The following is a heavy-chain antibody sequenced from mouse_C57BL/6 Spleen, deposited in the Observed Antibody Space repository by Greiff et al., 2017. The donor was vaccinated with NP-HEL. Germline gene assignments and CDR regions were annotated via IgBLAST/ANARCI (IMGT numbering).Heavy chain of an antibody. D-gene: IGHD2-4*01. CDR1: GYTFTDYY. V-gene: IGHV1-26*01. CDR3: AKAYYDYDEAMDY. CDR2: INPNNGGT. J-gene: IGHJ4*01. Sequence: VQLQQSGPELVKPGASVKISCKASGYTFTDYYMNWVKQSHGKSLEWIGDINPNNGGTSYNQKFKGKATLTVDKSSSTADMELRSLTSEDSAVYYCAKAYYDYDEAMDYWGQGTSVTVSS.